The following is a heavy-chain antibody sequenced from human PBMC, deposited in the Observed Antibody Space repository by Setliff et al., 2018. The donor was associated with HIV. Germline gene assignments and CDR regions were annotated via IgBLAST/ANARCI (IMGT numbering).Heavy chain of an antibody. J-gene: IGHJ4*02. CDR2: IKSKNDGGTT. V-gene: IGHV3-15*01. Sequence: GGSLRLSCAASGFTFSNAWMSWVRQAPGKGLEWVGRIKSKNDGGTTDYAAPVQGRFTISRDDSRNMVYLQMRSLKIEDTAVYFCTTEKGAYYDFWTGYLNRPFDYWGQGTLVTVSS. CDR1: GFTFSNAW. D-gene: IGHD3-3*01. CDR3: TTEKGAYYDFWTGYLNRPFDY.